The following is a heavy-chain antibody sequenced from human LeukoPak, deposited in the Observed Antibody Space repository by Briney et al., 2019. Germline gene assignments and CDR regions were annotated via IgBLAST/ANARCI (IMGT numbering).Heavy chain of an antibody. D-gene: IGHD3-22*01. CDR2: INHSGGT. J-gene: IGHJ4*02. Sequence: PSETLSLTCAVYGGSFSGYYWSWIRQPPGKGLEWIGEINHSGGTNYNPSLKSRVTISVDTSKNQFSLKLSSVTAADTAVYYCARMNYYDSSGYAFDYWGQGTLVTVSS. CDR3: ARMNYYDSSGYAFDY. V-gene: IGHV4-34*01. CDR1: GGSFSGYY.